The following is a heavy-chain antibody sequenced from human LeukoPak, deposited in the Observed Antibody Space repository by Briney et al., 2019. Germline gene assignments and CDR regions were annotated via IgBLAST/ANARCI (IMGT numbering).Heavy chain of an antibody. CDR3: ARTEVGARLGDYYYMDV. D-gene: IGHD1-26*01. CDR1: GGTFSSYA. Sequence: SVKVSCKASGGTFSSYAISWVRQAPGQGLEWMGGIIPIFGTANYAQKFQGRVTITTDESTSTAYMELSSLRSEDTAVYYCARTEVGARLGDYYYMDVWGKGTTVTVSS. J-gene: IGHJ6*03. CDR2: IIPIFGTA. V-gene: IGHV1-69*05.